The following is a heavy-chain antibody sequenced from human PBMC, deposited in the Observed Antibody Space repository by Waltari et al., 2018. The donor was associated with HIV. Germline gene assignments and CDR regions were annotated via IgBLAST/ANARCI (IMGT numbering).Heavy chain of an antibody. CDR1: GYTFTGYY. CDR2: INPNRGGT. D-gene: IGHD3-22*01. Sequence: QVQLVQSGAEVKKPGASVKVSCKASGYTFTGYYMHWVRQAPGQGLEWMGRINPNRGGTNYAQKFQGRVTMTRDTSISTAYMELSRLRSDDTAVYYCAREGDSSGRNAFDIWGQGTMVTVSS. CDR3: AREGDSSGRNAFDI. J-gene: IGHJ3*02. V-gene: IGHV1-2*06.